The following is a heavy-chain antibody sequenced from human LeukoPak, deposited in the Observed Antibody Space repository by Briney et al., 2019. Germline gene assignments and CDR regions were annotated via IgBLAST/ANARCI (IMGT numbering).Heavy chain of an antibody. CDR3: ARDLPYGDYGWLAFDI. D-gene: IGHD4-17*01. J-gene: IGHJ3*02. Sequence: PGGSLRLSCAASGFTFSSYSMNWVRQAPGKGLEWVSYISSSSSTIYYADSVKGRFTISRDNAKNSLYLQMNSLRAEDTAVYYCARDLPYGDYGWLAFDIWGQGTMVTVSS. CDR2: ISSSSSTI. CDR1: GFTFSSYS. V-gene: IGHV3-48*01.